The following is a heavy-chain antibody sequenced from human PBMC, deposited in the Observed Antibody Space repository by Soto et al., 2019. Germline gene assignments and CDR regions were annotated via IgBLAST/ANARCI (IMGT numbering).Heavy chain of an antibody. J-gene: IGHJ2*01. Sequence: QVQLVESGGGVVQPGRSLRLSCAASGFMFSAYGMHWVRQAPGKGLEWVAVIWYDGSKKYYEDSVKGRFTISRDNSKGKVHLQRNSLRAEETAVYYCATVYPQVWGGWYLDLWGRGTLVTVSS. V-gene: IGHV3-33*01. CDR3: ATVYPQVWGGWYLDL. CDR2: IWYDGSKK. CDR1: GFMFSAYG. D-gene: IGHD5-18*01.